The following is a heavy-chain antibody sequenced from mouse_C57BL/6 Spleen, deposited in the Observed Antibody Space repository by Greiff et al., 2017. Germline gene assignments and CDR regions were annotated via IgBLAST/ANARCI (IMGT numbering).Heavy chain of an antibody. D-gene: IGHD1-1*01. V-gene: IGHV1-50*01. CDR2: IDPSDSYT. CDR1: GYTFTSYW. Sequence: QVQLQQPGAELVKPGASVKLSCKASGYTFTSYWMQWVKQRPGQGLEWIGEIDPSDSYTNYNQKFKGKATLTVDTSSCTAYMQLSSLTSEDSAVYYCAITTVVAPFNYWGQGTTLTVSA. J-gene: IGHJ2*01. CDR3: AITTVVAPFNY.